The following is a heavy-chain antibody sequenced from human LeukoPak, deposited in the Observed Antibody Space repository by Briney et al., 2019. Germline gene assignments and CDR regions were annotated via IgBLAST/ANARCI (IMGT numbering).Heavy chain of an antibody. Sequence: GGSLRLSCAASGFTFSFYWMSWVRQAPGKGLEWVANMNRDGSEKNYVDSIKGRFTISRDNAKNSLYLQMNSLRAEDTALYYCAKDQGSYDSYYYGMDVWGQGTTVTVSS. J-gene: IGHJ6*02. CDR3: AKDQGSYDSYYYGMDV. D-gene: IGHD3-22*01. V-gene: IGHV3-7*03. CDR2: MNRDGSEK. CDR1: GFTFSFYW.